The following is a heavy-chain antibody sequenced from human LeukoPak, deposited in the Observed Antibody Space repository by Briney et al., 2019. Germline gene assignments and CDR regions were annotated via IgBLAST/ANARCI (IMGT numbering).Heavy chain of an antibody. CDR3: ARSLDSSGYYNWFDP. D-gene: IGHD3-22*01. J-gene: IGHJ5*02. CDR2: ICTSGST. CDR1: GGSISSGSYY. V-gene: IGHV4-61*02. Sequence: SQTLSLTCTVSGGSISSGSYYWSWIRQPAGKGLEWIGRICTSGSTNYNPSLKSRVTISVDTSKNQFSLKLSSVTAADTAVYYCARSLDSSGYYNWFDPWGQGTLVTVSS.